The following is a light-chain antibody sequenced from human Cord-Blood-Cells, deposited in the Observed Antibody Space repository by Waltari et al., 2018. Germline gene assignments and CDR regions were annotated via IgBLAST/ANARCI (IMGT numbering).Light chain of an antibody. CDR3: QQRSNWPPSLT. V-gene: IGKV3-11*01. Sequence: EIVLTQSPATLSLSPGERATTSCRASQSVSSYFAWYQQKPGQAPRLLIYDASNRATGIPARFSGSGSGTDFTLTISSLEPEDFAVYYCQQRSNWPPSLTFGGGTKVEIK. J-gene: IGKJ4*01. CDR1: QSVSSY. CDR2: DAS.